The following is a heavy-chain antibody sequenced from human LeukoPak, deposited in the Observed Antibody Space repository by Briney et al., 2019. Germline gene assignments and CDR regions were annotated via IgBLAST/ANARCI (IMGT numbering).Heavy chain of an antibody. CDR2: ISGSAGTT. D-gene: IGHD3-22*01. J-gene: IGHJ4*02. V-gene: IGHV3-23*01. CDR3: AKTRGYDSTGDFDY. Sequence: PGGSLRLSCAASGFTFSNFAMSWVRQAPGKGLAWVSSISGSAGTTYYTDSVKGRFTISRDNSKNTLYLQMNSLRAEDTAVYYCAKTRGYDSTGDFDYWGQGTLVTVSS. CDR1: GFTFSNFA.